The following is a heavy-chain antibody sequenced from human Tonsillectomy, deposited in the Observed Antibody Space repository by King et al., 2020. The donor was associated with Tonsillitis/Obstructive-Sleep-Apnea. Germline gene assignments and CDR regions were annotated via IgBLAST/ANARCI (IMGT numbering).Heavy chain of an antibody. CDR2: MWSDGVNK. J-gene: IGHJ4*02. D-gene: IGHD2-2*01. V-gene: IGHV3-33*01. Sequence: VQLVESGGGVVQPGRSLRLSCAASGFTFSYYGVHWVRQAPGKGLEWVAVMWSDGVNKYYADSVKGRFTISRDNSKNTLDLQMNSLRAEDTAVYYCARDADTSSHYSRFDSWGQGALVTVSS. CDR3: ARDADTSSHYSRFDS. CDR1: GFTFSYYG.